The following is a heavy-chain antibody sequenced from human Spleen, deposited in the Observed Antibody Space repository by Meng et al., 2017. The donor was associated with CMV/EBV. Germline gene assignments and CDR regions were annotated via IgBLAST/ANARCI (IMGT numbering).Heavy chain of an antibody. D-gene: IGHD2-15*01. J-gene: IGHJ6*02. CDR2: IYYRGRT. CDR3: ARGQGPLHTDYYYYYGMDV. V-gene: IGHV4-61*01. Sequence: SETLSLTCSVSKGSVSSGSYSWSWIRQPPGKEWEWSGYIYYRGRTACNPSRKSRVTTSVATSKNQVSLTVNSVTAADTAVYYCARGQGPLHTDYYYYYGMDVWGQGTTVTVSS. CDR1: KGSVSSGSYS.